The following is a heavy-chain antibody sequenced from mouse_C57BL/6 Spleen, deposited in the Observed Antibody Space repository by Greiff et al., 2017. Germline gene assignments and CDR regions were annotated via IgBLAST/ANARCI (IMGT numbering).Heavy chain of an antibody. CDR2: INPSNGGT. Sequence: VQLQQPGTELVKPGASVKLSCKASGYTFTSYWMHWVKQRPGQGLEWIGNINPSNGGTNYNEKVKSKATLTVDKSSSTAYMQFSSLTSEDSAVFYCARRGPGTGPYCAYWRPGTTLPVSS. D-gene: IGHD4-1*01. CDR1: GYTFTSYW. J-gene: IGHJ2*01. V-gene: IGHV1-53*01. CDR3: ARRGPGTGPYCAY.